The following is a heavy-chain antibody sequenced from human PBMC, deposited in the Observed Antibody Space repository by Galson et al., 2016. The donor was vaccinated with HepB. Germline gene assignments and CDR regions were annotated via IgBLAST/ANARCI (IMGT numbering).Heavy chain of an antibody. J-gene: IGHJ4*02. Sequence: SLRLSCAASGFSVSKFYLIWVRQAPGEGLEWIPTIYNDGSTHYADSVRGRFTFSRDSSKNTLYLQMNNLRADDTAVYYCAREFQYESRGFAYKRPFDYWGQGTLVTVAS. CDR1: GFSVSKFY. D-gene: IGHD3-22*01. V-gene: IGHV3-53*01. CDR2: IYNDGST. CDR3: AREFQYESRGFAYKRPFDY.